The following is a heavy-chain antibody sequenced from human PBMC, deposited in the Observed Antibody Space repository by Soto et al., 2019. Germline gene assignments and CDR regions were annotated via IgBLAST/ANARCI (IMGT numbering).Heavy chain of an antibody. V-gene: IGHV4-30-2*01. CDR3: ARSRLSYSNYDFDY. Sequence: SETLSLTCAVSGGSISSGGYSWSWIRQPPGKGLEWIWYIYHSGSTYYNPSLKSRFTISVNRSKNQFSLKLSSGTAADTAVDYCARSRLSYSNYDFDYWGQGTRVTVSS. J-gene: IGHJ4*02. CDR1: GGSISSGGYS. CDR2: IYHSGST. D-gene: IGHD4-4*01.